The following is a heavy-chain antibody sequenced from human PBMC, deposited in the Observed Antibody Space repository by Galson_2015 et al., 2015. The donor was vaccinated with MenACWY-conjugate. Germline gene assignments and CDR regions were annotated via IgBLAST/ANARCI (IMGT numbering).Heavy chain of an antibody. V-gene: IGHV3-30*07. CDR2: ISLAGSKQ. D-gene: IGHD1-7*01. CDR3: ARDKRSLIRELNSIYFDY. Sequence: SLRLSCKASGFSLSTYAMHWLRQPPGKGLEWVALISLAGSKQSYAHSVKGRVTLSRDTSKNALFLQMNSLRPDDTAVYYCARDKRSLIRELNSIYFDYWGPGTLVTVSS. CDR1: GFSLSTYA. J-gene: IGHJ4*02.